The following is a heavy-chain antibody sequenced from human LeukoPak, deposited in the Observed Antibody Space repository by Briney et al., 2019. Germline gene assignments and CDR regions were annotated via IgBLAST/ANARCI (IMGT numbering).Heavy chain of an antibody. V-gene: IGHV4-34*01. CDR1: GGSFSGYY. CDR3: ARVEVDYGDYADY. CDR2: INHSGST. J-gene: IGHJ4*02. Sequence: PSETLSLTCAVYGGSFSGYYWSWIRQPPGKGLEWIGEINHSGSTYYNPSLKSRVTISVDRSKNQFSLKLSSVTAADTAVYYCARVEVDYGDYADYWGQGTLVTVSS. D-gene: IGHD4-17*01.